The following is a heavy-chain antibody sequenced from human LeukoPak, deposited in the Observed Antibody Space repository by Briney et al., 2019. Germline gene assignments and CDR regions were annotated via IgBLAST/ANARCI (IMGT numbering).Heavy chain of an antibody. J-gene: IGHJ4*02. CDR1: GGSISSYY. V-gene: IGHV4-4*07. CDR2: IYTSGST. D-gene: IGHD2-15*01. Sequence: PSETLSLTCTVSGGSISSYYWSWMRHPAGKGLELIGRIYTSGSTNYNPSLKSRVTTSVDTSKNQFSLKLSSVTAADTAVYYCARVGYCSGGSCFDYWGQGTLVTVSS. CDR3: ARVGYCSGGSCFDY.